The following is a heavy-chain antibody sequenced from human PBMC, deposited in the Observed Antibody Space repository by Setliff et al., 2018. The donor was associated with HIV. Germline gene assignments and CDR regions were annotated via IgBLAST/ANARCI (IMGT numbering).Heavy chain of an antibody. CDR3: ARDRLTNVRYWTSDY. CDR1: GFTFSSYA. CDR2: ISHGGATK. Sequence: GGSLRLSCAASGFTFSSYAMSWVRQAPGKALEWISFISHGGATKYYADSVKGRFTISRDNAKNSLYLVMNDLRADDTATYYCARDRLTNVRYWTSDYWGQGTLVTVSS. J-gene: IGHJ4*02. V-gene: IGHV3-48*01. D-gene: IGHD2-8*01.